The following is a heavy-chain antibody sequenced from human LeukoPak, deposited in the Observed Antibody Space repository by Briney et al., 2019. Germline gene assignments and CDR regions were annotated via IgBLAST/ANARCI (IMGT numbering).Heavy chain of an antibody. CDR2: ISSSSSTI. D-gene: IGHD6-19*01. Sequence: PGGSLRLSCAASGFTFSSYSMNWVRQAPGKGLEWVSYISSSSSTIYYADSVKGRFTISRDNAKNSLYLQMNSLRAEDTAVYYCASFVSGWYNNYWGQGTLATVSS. V-gene: IGHV3-48*01. J-gene: IGHJ4*02. CDR1: GFTFSSYS. CDR3: ASFVSGWYNNY.